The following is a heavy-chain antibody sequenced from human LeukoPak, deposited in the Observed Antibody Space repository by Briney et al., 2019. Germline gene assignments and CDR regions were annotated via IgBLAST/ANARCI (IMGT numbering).Heavy chain of an antibody. Sequence: GGSLRLSCAASGFTFSTFGMNWVRQAPGKGLEWVSSISGSSSSIYYADSVKGRFTISRDNAKNSLYLQMNSLRAEDTAVYYCARRPTVTTSEYYFDYWGQGTLVTVSS. J-gene: IGHJ4*02. V-gene: IGHV3-21*06. CDR1: GFTFSTFG. D-gene: IGHD4-17*01. CDR3: ARRPTVTTSEYYFDY. CDR2: ISGSSSSI.